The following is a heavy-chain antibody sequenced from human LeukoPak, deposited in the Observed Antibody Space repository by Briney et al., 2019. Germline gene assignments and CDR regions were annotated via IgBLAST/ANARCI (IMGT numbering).Heavy chain of an antibody. CDR2: IYYSGST. J-gene: IGHJ4*02. D-gene: IGHD3-22*01. V-gene: IGHV4-59*01. CDR3: ARAGSSAYLIDY. Sequence: PSETLSLTCTVSGGSISSYYWSWIRQPPEKGLEWIGYIYYSGSTNYNPSLKSRVTISVDTSKNQFSLKLTSVTAADTAVYYCARAGSSAYLIDYWGQGTLATVSS. CDR1: GGSISSYY.